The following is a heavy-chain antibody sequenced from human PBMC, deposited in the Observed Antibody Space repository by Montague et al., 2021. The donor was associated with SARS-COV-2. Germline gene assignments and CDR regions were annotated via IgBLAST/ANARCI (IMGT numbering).Heavy chain of an antibody. J-gene: IGHJ5*02. CDR2: NYYRGTT. CDR1: GGSIDSYY. CDR3: SRERQYNWFDP. V-gene: IGHV4-59*01. Sequence: SETLSLTCTVSGGSIDSYYWSWLRQPPGKRLEWMGYNYYRGTTNYNPSLQSRVTISVDTSKHQFSLNLSSLTAADTAMYYCSRERQYNWFDPWGQGTLVTVSS. D-gene: IGHD6-19*01.